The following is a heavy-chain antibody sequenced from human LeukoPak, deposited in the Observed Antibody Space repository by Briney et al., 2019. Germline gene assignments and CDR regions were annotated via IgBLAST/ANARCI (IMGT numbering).Heavy chain of an antibody. D-gene: IGHD2/OR15-2a*01. CDR1: GGSISSYY. V-gene: IGHV4-59*08. J-gene: IGHJ4*02. CDR3: ARGAAARTFLFDY. Sequence: SETLSLTCTVSGGSISSYYWSWIRQPPGKGLEWIGYIYYSGSINYNPSLKSRVTISVDTSKNQFSLKLSSVTAADTAVYYCARGAAARTFLFDYWGQGTLVTVSS. CDR2: IYYSGSI.